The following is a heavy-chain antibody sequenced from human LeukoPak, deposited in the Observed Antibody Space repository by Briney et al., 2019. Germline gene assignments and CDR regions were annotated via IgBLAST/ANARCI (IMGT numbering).Heavy chain of an antibody. CDR2: IYYSGST. CDR1: GGSISSYY. CDR3: ATHYFAY. J-gene: IGHJ4*02. Sequence: PSETLSLTCTVSGGSISSYYWSWIRQPPGKGLEWIGYIYYSGSTNYNPSLKSRVTISVDTSKNQFSLQLNSVTPEDTAVYYCATHYFAYWGQGTLVTVSS. V-gene: IGHV4-59*12.